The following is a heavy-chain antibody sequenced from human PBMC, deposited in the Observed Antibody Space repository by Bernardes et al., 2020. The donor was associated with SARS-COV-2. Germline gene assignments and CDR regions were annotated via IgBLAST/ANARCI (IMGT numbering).Heavy chain of an antibody. CDR1: GFTFSSCG. Sequence: WGTLRLSCAASGFTFSSCGMHWVRRAPGKGLEWVAVISYDGSNKYYADSVKGRFTISRDNSKNTLYLQMNSLRAEDTAVYYCAKCSRGSYYYGMDVWGQGTTVTVSS. V-gene: IGHV3-30*18. CDR2: ISYDGSNK. CDR3: AKCSRGSYYYGMDV. D-gene: IGHD2-2*01. J-gene: IGHJ6*02.